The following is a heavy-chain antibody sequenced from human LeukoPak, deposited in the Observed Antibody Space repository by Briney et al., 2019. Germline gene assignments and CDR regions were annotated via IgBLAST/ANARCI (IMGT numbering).Heavy chain of an antibody. V-gene: IGHV1-46*01. D-gene: IGHD5-18*01. J-gene: IGHJ4*02. CDR1: GYTFTSYY. Sequence: ASVKVSCKASGYTFTSYYMHWVRQAPGQGLEWMGIINPSGGSTSYAQKFQGRVTMTRDTSTSTVYMELSSLRSEDTAVYYCARDTLIRGYSYGRKFDYWGQGTLVTVSS. CDR3: ARDTLIRGYSYGRKFDY. CDR2: INPSGGST.